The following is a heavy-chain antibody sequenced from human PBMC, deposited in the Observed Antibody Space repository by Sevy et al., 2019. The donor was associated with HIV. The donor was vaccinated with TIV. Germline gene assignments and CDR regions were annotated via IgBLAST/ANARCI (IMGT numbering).Heavy chain of an antibody. CDR1: GFTFDDYA. CDR2: ISSDSSII. J-gene: IGHJ6*02. V-gene: IGHV3-9*01. Sequence: GGSLRLSCAASGFTFDDYAMHWVRQVPGKGLEWVSAISSDSSIISYAESVRGRFTISRDNAKNSLYLQMNSLGTEDTALYYGTKDIRDNAGRGMDVWGRGTMVTVSS. CDR3: TKDIRDNAGRGMDV. D-gene: IGHD6-13*01.